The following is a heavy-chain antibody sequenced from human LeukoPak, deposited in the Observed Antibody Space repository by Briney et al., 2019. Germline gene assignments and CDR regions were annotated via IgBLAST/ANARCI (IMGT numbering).Heavy chain of an antibody. Sequence: GGSLRLSCAASAFTFTNYAMSWVRQAPGKGLEWVSVISAGGRTYYADSVKGRFTISRDNFKNTLYLQMNSLRAEDTAVYYCAKLGPDYGSGPDVWGKGTTVTVSS. D-gene: IGHD3-10*01. V-gene: IGHV3-23*01. J-gene: IGHJ6*04. CDR3: AKLGPDYGSGPDV. CDR1: AFTFTNYA. CDR2: ISAGGRT.